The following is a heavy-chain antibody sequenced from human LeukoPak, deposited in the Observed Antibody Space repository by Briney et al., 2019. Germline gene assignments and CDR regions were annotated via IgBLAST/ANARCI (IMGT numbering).Heavy chain of an antibody. D-gene: IGHD2-2*01. CDR2: IRYDGSNK. CDR3: AKDCMEYQLLWEFDY. V-gene: IGHV3-30*02. Sequence: GGSLRLSCAASGFTFSSYWMSWVRQAPGKGLEWVAFIRYDGSNKYYADSVKGRFTISRDNSKNTLYLQMNSLRAEDTAVYYCAKDCMEYQLLWEFDYWGQGTLVTVSS. CDR1: GFTFSSYW. J-gene: IGHJ4*02.